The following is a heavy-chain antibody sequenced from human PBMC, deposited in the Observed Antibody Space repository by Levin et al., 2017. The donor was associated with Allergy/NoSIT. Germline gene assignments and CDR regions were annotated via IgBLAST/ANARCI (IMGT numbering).Heavy chain of an antibody. Sequence: GESLKISCAASGFTFSSYAMHWVRQAPGKGLEWVAVISYDGSNKYYADSVKGRFTISRDNSKNTLYLQMNSLRAEDTAVYYCARDQVDRHLRFLEWLPTFQHWGQGTLVTVSS. D-gene: IGHD3-3*01. CDR2: ISYDGSNK. CDR1: GFTFSSYA. V-gene: IGHV3-30*04. CDR3: ARDQVDRHLRFLEWLPTFQH. J-gene: IGHJ1*01.